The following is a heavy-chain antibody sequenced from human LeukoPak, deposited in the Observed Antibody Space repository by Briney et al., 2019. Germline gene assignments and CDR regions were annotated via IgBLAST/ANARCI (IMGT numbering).Heavy chain of an antibody. V-gene: IGHV1-69*04. CDR1: GGTFSSYA. CDR3: ARRVYSSGWYPIDY. Sequence: SVKVSCKASGGTFSSYAISWVRQAPGQGLEWMGRIIPILGIANYAQKFQGRVTITADKSTSTAYMELSGLRSEDTAVYYCARRVYSSGWYPIDYWGQGTLSPSPQ. D-gene: IGHD6-19*01. J-gene: IGHJ4*02. CDR2: IIPILGIA.